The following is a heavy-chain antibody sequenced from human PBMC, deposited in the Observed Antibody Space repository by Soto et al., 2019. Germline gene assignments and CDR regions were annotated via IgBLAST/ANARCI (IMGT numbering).Heavy chain of an antibody. D-gene: IGHD1-1*01. J-gene: IGHJ4*02. CDR2: IYYSGTT. V-gene: IGHV4-30-4*01. Sequence: QVQLQESGPGLVKPSQTLSLTCTVSGGSIISGDYYWSCIRQPPGKGLEWIGHIYYSGTTYYNPSLKSRVTISVDTAKNQFSLKLSSVTAADTAVYYCARDSSAGTTGYFDYWGQGTLVTVSS. CDR3: ARDSSAGTTGYFDY. CDR1: GGSIISGDYY.